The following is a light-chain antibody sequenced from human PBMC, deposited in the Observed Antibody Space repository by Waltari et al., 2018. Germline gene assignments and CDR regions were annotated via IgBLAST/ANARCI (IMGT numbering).Light chain of an antibody. CDR3: CSYAGNYVWV. CDR2: DVS. Sequence: QSALTQPAAVSGSSGQSVTISCPGSSSDIGRYDIVSWYQQHPGNAPKLVISDVSKRPSGVSDRFSGSKSGDTASLTISGLQFEDEADYYCCSYAGNYVWVFGGGTRLTVL. J-gene: IGLJ3*02. V-gene: IGLV2-23*02. CDR1: SSDIGRYDI.